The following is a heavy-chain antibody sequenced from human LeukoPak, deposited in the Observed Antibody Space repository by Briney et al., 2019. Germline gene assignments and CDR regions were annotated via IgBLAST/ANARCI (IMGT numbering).Heavy chain of an antibody. D-gene: IGHD5-18*01. J-gene: IGHJ6*02. CDR1: GGSISSSSYY. CDR2: IYYSGST. V-gene: IGHV4-39*01. Sequence: SETLSLTCTVSGGSISSSSYYWGWIRQPPGKGLEWIGSIYYSGSTYYNPSLKSRVTISVDTSKNQFSLKLSSVTAADTAVYYCARGIGYSYGLNSYGMDVWGQGTTVTVSS. CDR3: ARGIGYSYGLNSYGMDV.